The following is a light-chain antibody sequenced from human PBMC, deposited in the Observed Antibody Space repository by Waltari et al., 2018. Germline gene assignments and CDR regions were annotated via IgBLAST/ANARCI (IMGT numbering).Light chain of an antibody. Sequence: EIVFTQSPATLSLSPGERATLSCWASQNIGRPLARYQQRPGQAPRLVSYDATNRATGNPARFSGSGSGTDFTLNISSLEPEDFAVYYCQQRSTWPLTFGGGTKVDIK. CDR2: DAT. CDR1: QNIGRP. CDR3: QQRSTWPLT. J-gene: IGKJ4*01. V-gene: IGKV3-11*01.